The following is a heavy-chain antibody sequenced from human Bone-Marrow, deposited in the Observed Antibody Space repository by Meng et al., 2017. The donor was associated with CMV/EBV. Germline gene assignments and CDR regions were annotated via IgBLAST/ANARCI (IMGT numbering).Heavy chain of an antibody. Sequence: GESLKISCAASGFTFSSYWMHWVRQAPGKGLVWVSRINSDGSSTSYADSVKGRFTISRDNAKNTLYLQMNSLRAEDTAVYYCARGVGATKGDDYWGQGPRVTGSS. V-gene: IGHV3-74*01. CDR1: GFTFSSYW. J-gene: IGHJ4*02. CDR3: ARGVGATKGDDY. D-gene: IGHD1-26*01. CDR2: INSDGSST.